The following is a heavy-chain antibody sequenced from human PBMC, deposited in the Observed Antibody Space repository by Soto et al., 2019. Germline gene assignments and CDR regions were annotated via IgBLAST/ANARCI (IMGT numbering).Heavy chain of an antibody. CDR2: INHSGIT. J-gene: IGHJ4*02. Sequence: SETLSLTCTVSGGSISSSTYYWSWLRQPPGTGLEWIGEINHSGITNYNPSLKSRVTLSVDTSKNQFSLKLSSVTAADTAVYYCARGRSAGYYDSSGYLLPYFDYWGQGTLVTVSS. V-gene: IGHV4-39*07. CDR3: ARGRSAGYYDSSGYLLPYFDY. D-gene: IGHD3-22*01. CDR1: GGSISSSTYY.